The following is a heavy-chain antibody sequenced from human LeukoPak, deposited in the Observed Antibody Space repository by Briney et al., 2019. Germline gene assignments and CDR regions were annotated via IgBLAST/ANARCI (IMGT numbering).Heavy chain of an antibody. Sequence: GGSLRLSCAASGFTFSSYSMNWVRQAPGKGLEWVSSISSSSTYIYYADSVKGRFTVSRDNAKNSLYLQMNSLRVEDTAVYYCAKSWNYYDSSGDDALDIWGQGTMVTVSS. CDR2: ISSSSTYI. D-gene: IGHD3-22*01. CDR1: GFTFSSYS. J-gene: IGHJ3*02. CDR3: AKSWNYYDSSGDDALDI. V-gene: IGHV3-21*04.